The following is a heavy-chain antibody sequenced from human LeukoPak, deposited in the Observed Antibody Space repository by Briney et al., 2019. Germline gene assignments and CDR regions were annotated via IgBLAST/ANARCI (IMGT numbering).Heavy chain of an antibody. CDR1: GFTFSSYS. D-gene: IGHD3-16*01. V-gene: IGHV3-48*04. Sequence: GGSLRLSCAASGFTFSSYSMNWVRQAPGKGLEWVSYISSSGSTIYYADSVQGRFTISRDNAKNSLYLQMSSLRVEDTAVYYCARNDYNFDYWGQGTLVTVSS. J-gene: IGHJ4*02. CDR3: ARNDYNFDY. CDR2: ISSSGSTI.